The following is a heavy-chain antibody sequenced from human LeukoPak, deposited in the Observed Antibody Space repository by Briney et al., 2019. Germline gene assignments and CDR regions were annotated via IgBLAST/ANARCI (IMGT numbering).Heavy chain of an antibody. CDR3: ARAPGSGWSD. D-gene: IGHD6-19*01. CDR2: ISHSGDT. J-gene: IGHJ4*02. CDR1: GYSISGGYY. V-gene: IGHV4-38-2*02. Sequence: SETLSLTCTVSGYSISGGYYWGWIRQPPGEGLEWVGAISHSGDTYYKASLKSRVSISVDTVKNQFSLKLRSVTAADTAVCYCARAPGSGWSDWGRGTLVTISS.